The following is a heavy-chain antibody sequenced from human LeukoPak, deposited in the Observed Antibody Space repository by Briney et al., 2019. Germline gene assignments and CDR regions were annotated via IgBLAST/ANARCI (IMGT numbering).Heavy chain of an antibody. Sequence: GGSLRLSCAASGFTFRSYDINWVRQAPGKGLEWVSSITGSGASTNFADSVRGRFTISRDNSKNTAYLQMNSLRAEDTAVYYCAGSGSHVYWGQGTLVTVSS. CDR2: ITGSGAST. CDR3: AGSGSHVY. D-gene: IGHD1-26*01. V-gene: IGHV3-23*01. CDR1: GFTFRSYD. J-gene: IGHJ4*02.